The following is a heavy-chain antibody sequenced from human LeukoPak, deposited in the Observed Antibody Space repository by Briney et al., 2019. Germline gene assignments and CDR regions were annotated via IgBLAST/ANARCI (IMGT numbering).Heavy chain of an antibody. D-gene: IGHD3-10*01. V-gene: IGHV4-31*03. CDR2: IYYSGST. Sequence: PSQTLSLTCTVSGYSISSGAYYWRWIRQHPGKGLEWIGYIYYSGSTYYNPSLKSRVTMSVDTSKNQFSLKLSSVTAADTAVYFCARDLGFGDPNYYGMDVWGQGTTVTVSS. CDR1: GYSISSGAYY. J-gene: IGHJ6*02. CDR3: ARDLGFGDPNYYGMDV.